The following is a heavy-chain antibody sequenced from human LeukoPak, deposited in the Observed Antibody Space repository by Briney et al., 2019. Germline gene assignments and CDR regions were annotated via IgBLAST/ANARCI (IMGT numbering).Heavy chain of an antibody. CDR2: IYYSGST. CDR1: GGSISSGGYY. CDR3: ARGWYYYGSGSYYNSAYNWFDP. Sequence: ASQTLSLTCTVSGGSISSGGYYWSWIRQHPGKGLEWIGYIYYSGSTYYNRSLKSRVTISVDTSKNQFSLKLSSVTAADTAVYYCARGWYYYGSGSYYNSAYNWFDPWGQGTLVTVSS. V-gene: IGHV4-31*03. D-gene: IGHD3-10*01. J-gene: IGHJ5*02.